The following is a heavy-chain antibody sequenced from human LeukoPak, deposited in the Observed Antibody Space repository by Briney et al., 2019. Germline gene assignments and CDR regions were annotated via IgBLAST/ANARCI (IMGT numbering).Heavy chain of an antibody. V-gene: IGHV3-7*01. CDR2: IKEDGSDK. D-gene: IGHD3-3*01. J-gene: IGHJ4*02. Sequence: GGSLRLSCAASGFGFSSYWMSWVRQAPGKGLEWVANIKEDGSDKYYVDSVEGRFTISRDNAKNSLYLQMNTLRAEDTAVYYCASNYDFWTGYYTDWGQGTLVTVSS. CDR3: ASNYDFWTGYYTD. CDR1: GFGFSSYW.